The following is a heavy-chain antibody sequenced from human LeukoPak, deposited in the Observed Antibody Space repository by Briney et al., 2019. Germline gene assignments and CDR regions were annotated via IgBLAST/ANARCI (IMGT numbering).Heavy chain of an antibody. CDR1: GGSISSSSYY. D-gene: IGHD3-3*01. V-gene: IGHV4-39*01. CDR2: IYYSGST. J-gene: IGHJ5*02. Sequence: KASETLSLTCTVPGGSISSSSYYWGWIRQPPGKGLEWIGSIYYSGSTYYNPSLKSRVTISVDTSKNQFSLKLSSVTAADTAVYYCARVFWSGYYPWFDPWGQGTLVTVSS. CDR3: ARVFWSGYYPWFDP.